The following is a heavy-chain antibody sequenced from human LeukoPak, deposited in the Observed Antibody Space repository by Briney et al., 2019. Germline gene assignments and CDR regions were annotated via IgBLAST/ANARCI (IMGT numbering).Heavy chain of an antibody. CDR3: VSGNDPDSTWENYRLDAFDI. V-gene: IGHV3-21*01. CDR1: GFTVITND. D-gene: IGHD3-16*02. Sequence: GGSLRLSCAASGFTVITNDMTWVRQAPGKGLEWVSSISSTSDYIYYADSVKGRFTISRDNTKSSLYLQMNSLRAEDTAVYYCVSGNDPDSTWENYRLDAFDIWGQGTTVIVSS. J-gene: IGHJ3*02. CDR2: ISSTSDYI.